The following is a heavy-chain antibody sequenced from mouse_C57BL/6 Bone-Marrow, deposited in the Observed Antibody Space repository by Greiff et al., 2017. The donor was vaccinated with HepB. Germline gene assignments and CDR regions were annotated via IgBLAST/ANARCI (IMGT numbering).Heavy chain of an antibody. Sequence: EVKVVESGGGLVQPKGSLKLSCAASGFSFNTYAMNWVRQAPGKGLEWVARIRSKSNNYATYYADSVKDRFTISRDDSESMLYLQMNNLKTEDTAMYYCVRDGSSWFAYWGQGTLVTVSA. CDR2: IRSKSNNYAT. CDR1: GFSFNTYA. D-gene: IGHD1-1*01. V-gene: IGHV10-1*01. J-gene: IGHJ3*01. CDR3: VRDGSSWFAY.